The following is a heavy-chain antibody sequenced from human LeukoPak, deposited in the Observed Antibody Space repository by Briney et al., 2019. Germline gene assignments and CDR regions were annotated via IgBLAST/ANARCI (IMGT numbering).Heavy chain of an antibody. CDR1: GFTVSSNY. Sequence: PGGSLRLSCAASGFTVSSNYMSWVRQAPGKGLVWVSHINPDARTTTYADSVKGRFTISRDNAQNTLYLQMNSLRAEDTAVYYCARGTALQDYWGQGTLVTVSS. D-gene: IGHD2-2*02. J-gene: IGHJ4*02. V-gene: IGHV3-74*01. CDR3: ARGTALQDY. CDR2: INPDARTT.